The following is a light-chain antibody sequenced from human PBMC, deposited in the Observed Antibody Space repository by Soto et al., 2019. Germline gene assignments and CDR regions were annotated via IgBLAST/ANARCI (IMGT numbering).Light chain of an antibody. V-gene: IGKV3-20*01. Sequence: EIVLTQSPGTLSLSPGERATLSCRASQSVSSSYLAWYQQKPGQGPRLLIYGASSRATGIPDRFSGSGSGTDFTLTISRLEPEDFAVYYCQQYGSSPPLYTFGQGTKLAIK. J-gene: IGKJ2*01. CDR1: QSVSSSY. CDR3: QQYGSSPPLYT. CDR2: GAS.